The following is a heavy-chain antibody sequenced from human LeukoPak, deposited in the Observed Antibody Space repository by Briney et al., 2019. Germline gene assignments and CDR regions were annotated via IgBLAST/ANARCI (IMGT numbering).Heavy chain of an antibody. CDR2: IYSGGST. V-gene: IGHV3-66*01. J-gene: IGHJ5*02. Sequence: GGSLRLSCAASGFTVSSNYMSWVRQAPGKGLEWVSVIYSGGSTYYADSVKGRFTISRDNAKNSLYLQMNSLRAEDTALYHCARDRAYDDSRGYWFDPWGQGTLVIVSS. D-gene: IGHD3-22*01. CDR3: ARDRAYDDSRGYWFDP. CDR1: GFTVSSNY.